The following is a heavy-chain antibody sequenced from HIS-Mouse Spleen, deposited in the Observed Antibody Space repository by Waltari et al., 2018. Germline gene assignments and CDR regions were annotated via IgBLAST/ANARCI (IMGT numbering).Heavy chain of an antibody. CDR1: GYTFTGYY. CDR2: SNPTRGGT. J-gene: IGHJ4*02. Sequence: QVQLVQSGAEVKKPGASVKVSCKASGYTFTGYYMHWVRQAPGQGLEWMGWSNPTRGGTNYAQKFQGRVTMTRDTSISTAYMELSRLRSDDTAVYYCARPYAGYFDYWGQGTLVTVSS. CDR3: ARPYAGYFDY. V-gene: IGHV1-2*02.